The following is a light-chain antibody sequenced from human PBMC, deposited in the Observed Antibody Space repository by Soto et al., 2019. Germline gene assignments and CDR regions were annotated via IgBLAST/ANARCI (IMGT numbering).Light chain of an antibody. J-gene: IGKJ5*01. Sequence: EIVMTQSPVTLSVSPGERATLSCRASQSVGSNLAWYQQRPGQAPRLLVYGASSRATDVPASFSGGGSGTEFTLTISSLQSEDFAVYYCQQYNNWPITFGQGTRLEIK. CDR2: GAS. CDR3: QQYNNWPIT. V-gene: IGKV3D-15*01. CDR1: QSVGSN.